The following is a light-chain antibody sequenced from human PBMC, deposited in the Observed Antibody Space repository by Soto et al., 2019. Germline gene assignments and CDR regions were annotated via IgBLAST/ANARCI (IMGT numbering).Light chain of an antibody. CDR3: QQSNDWRSIT. CDR1: QSISSD. J-gene: IGKJ5*01. V-gene: IGKV3-15*01. CDR2: DAS. Sequence: ETVLTQSPATLSVSPGERVTLSCRASQSISSDLAWYQQRPGQAPRLLIFDASTRATGIPARFSGSGSGTEFTLSISSLQSEDSAVYYCQQSNDWRSITFGQGTRLEIK.